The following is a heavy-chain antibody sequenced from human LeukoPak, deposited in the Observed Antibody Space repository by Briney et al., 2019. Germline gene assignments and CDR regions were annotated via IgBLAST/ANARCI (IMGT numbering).Heavy chain of an antibody. Sequence: PSETLSLTCTVSGGSISSYYWSWIRQPPGKGLEWIGYIYYSWSTNYNPSPKSRVNISVDTSKNQFSLKLSSVTAADTAVYYCARGGGSTIFGVVITPTNYFDYWGQGTLVTVSS. V-gene: IGHV4-59*08. CDR1: GGSISSYY. D-gene: IGHD3-3*01. J-gene: IGHJ4*02. CDR2: IYYSWST. CDR3: ARGGGSTIFGVVITPTNYFDY.